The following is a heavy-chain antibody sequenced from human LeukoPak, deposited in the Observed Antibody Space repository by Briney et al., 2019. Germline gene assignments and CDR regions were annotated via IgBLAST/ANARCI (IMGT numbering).Heavy chain of an antibody. D-gene: IGHD3-3*01. CDR1: GGSISSYY. CDR2: IYYSGST. V-gene: IGHV4-59*01. Sequence: SETLSLTGTVSGGSISSYYWSWIRQPPGKGLEWIGYIYYSGSTNYNPSLKSRVTISVDTSKNQFSLKLSSVTAADTAVYYCARALVFNYYDFWSGYYHWFDPWSQGTLVTVSS. CDR3: ARALVFNYYDFWSGYYHWFDP. J-gene: IGHJ5*02.